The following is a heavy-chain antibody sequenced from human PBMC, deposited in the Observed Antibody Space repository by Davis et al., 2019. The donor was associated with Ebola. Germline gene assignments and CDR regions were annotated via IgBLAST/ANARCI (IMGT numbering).Heavy chain of an antibody. CDR2: ISSSSSTI. J-gene: IGHJ4*02. CDR1: GFTFNNYN. V-gene: IGHV3-48*02. CDR3: VRDYLFAFDS. Sequence: GESLKISCAASGFTFNNYNMNWVRQAPGKGLEWVSYISSSSSTIYYADSVKGRFTISRDDAANSLSLQMDSLKHEDTAVYYCVRDYLFAFDSWGQGTPVTVSS. D-gene: IGHD3-10*02.